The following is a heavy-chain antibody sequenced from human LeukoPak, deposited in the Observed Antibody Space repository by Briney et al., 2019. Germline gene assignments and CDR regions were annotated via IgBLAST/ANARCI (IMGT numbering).Heavy chain of an antibody. Sequence: SQTLSLTCAISGDSVSDNNAAWNWIRQSPSRGLEWLGRTYYRSKWYNDYAISVKSRITINPDTSKNQFSLQLNSVTPEDTAVYYCAREAEDYDFWSGPGPYDIWGQGTMVTVSS. V-gene: IGHV6-1*01. D-gene: IGHD3-3*01. CDR2: TYYRSKWYN. CDR3: AREAEDYDFWSGPGPYDI. J-gene: IGHJ3*02. CDR1: GDSVSDNNAA.